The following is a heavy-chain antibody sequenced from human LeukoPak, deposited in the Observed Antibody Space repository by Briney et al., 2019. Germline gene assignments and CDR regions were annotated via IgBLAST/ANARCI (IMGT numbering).Heavy chain of an antibody. D-gene: IGHD3-22*01. CDR1: GFTLSSYG. CDR3: AKGRVDYYDSSDAFDI. V-gene: IGHV3-30*18. Sequence: GGSLRLSCAASGFTLSSYGMYWVRQAPGKGLEWVAVISYDGSNKYYADSVKGRFTISRDNSRNTLYLQMNSLRAEDTAVYYCAKGRVDYYDSSDAFDIWGQGTMVTVSS. J-gene: IGHJ3*02. CDR2: ISYDGSNK.